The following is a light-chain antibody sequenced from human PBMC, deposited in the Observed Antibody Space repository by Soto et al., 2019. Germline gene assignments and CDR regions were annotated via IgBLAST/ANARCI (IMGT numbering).Light chain of an antibody. J-gene: IGKJ1*01. Sequence: DIQMTQSPSTLSASVGDRVTITCRASQSISSWLAWYQQKPGKAPKLLIYKASSLESGVPSRFSGSGSETEFTLTMSSLQPEDFATYYCQQYNSYSTFGQGTKVEIK. CDR3: QQYNSYST. CDR1: QSISSW. CDR2: KAS. V-gene: IGKV1-5*03.